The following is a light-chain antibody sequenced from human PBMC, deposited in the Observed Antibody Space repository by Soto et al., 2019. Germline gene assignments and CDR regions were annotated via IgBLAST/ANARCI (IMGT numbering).Light chain of an antibody. CDR1: QGIRDD. J-gene: IGKJ4*01. CDR3: LQPNTYPLT. CDR2: SAS. V-gene: IGKV1-17*01. Sequence: DIQMTQSPSSLSASVGDRVTITCRASQGIRDDLGWYQHKPGKAPKRLIYSASSLQGGVPSRFHGNGSGTKITPPIRSPQPESFATYHRLQPNTYPLTFGRGNQGQIK.